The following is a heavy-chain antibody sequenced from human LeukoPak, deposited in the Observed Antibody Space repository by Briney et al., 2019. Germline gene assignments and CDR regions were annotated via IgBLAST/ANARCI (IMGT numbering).Heavy chain of an antibody. J-gene: IGHJ4*02. CDR2: ISITVGGT. CDR1: GFTFSSYA. Sequence: QPGGSLRLSCAASGFTFSSYAVSWVRQAPGKGLEWVSAISITVGGTYYADSVKGRFTISRDNSKNTLYLQMNSLSAEDTAVYYCAKQSHMLGATNPNYYFDHWGQGTLVTVSS. V-gene: IGHV3-23*01. D-gene: IGHD1-26*01. CDR3: AKQSHMLGATNPNYYFDH.